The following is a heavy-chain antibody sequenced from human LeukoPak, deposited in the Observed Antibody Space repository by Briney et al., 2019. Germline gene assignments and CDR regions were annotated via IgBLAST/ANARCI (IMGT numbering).Heavy chain of an antibody. CDR3: ARDGPRTTYFDY. D-gene: IGHD2/OR15-2a*01. CDR1: GGSISSYY. J-gene: IGHJ4*02. V-gene: IGHV4-59*01. Sequence: SETLSLTCTVSGGSISSYYWSWIRQPPGKGLEGIGYIYYSGSTNYNPSLKSRVTISVDTSKNQFSLKLSSVTAADTAVYYCARDGPRTTYFDYWGQGTLVTVSS. CDR2: IYYSGST.